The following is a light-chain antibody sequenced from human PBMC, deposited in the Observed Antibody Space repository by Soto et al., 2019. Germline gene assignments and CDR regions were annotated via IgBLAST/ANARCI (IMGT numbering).Light chain of an antibody. CDR2: GAS. CDR3: QQYGSSPLYT. CDR1: QSISSSY. Sequence: EIVLTQSPGTLSLSPGERATLSCRASQSISSSYLGWYQQKVGQAPRLLIYGASSRATGIPDRFSGSGSGTDLTLTISRLEPEDFAVYYCQQYGSSPLYTFGQGTKLEIK. V-gene: IGKV3-20*01. J-gene: IGKJ2*01.